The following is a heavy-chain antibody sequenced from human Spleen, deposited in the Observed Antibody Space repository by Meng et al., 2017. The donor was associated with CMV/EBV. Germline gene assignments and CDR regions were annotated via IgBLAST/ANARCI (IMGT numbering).Heavy chain of an antibody. D-gene: IGHD3-22*01. CDR3: ARGRSGYYGGPYFDY. CDR2: INHSGST. J-gene: IGHJ4*02. V-gene: IGHV4-34*01. Sequence: QGQLQQWGAGLLKPSETLPLTCAVYGGSFSGYYWSWIRQPPRKGLEWIGEINHSGSTNYNPSLKSRVTISVDTSKNQFSLKLSSVTAADTAVYYCARGRSGYYGGPYFDYWGQGTLVTVSS. CDR1: GGSFSGYY.